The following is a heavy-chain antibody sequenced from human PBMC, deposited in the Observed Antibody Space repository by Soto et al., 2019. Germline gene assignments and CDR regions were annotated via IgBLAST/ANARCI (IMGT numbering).Heavy chain of an antibody. D-gene: IGHD2-15*01. CDR2: INPNSGGT. Sequence: RASVKVSCKASGYTFTGYYMHWVRQAPGQGLEWMGWINPNSGGTNYAQKFQGRVTMTRDTSISTAYMELSRLRSDDTAVYYCARVRKYCSGGSCYLGSYGPKPFDYWGQGTLVTVSS. CDR1: GYTFTGYY. J-gene: IGHJ4*02. V-gene: IGHV1-2*02. CDR3: ARVRKYCSGGSCYLGSYGPKPFDY.